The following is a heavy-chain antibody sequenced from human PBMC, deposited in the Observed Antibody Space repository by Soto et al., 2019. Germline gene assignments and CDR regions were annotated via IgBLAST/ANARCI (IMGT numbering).Heavy chain of an antibody. Sequence: GGSLRLSCAASGFTFSSYAMSWVRQAPGKGLEWVSAISGSGGSTYYADSVKGRFTISRDNSKNTLYLQMNSLRAEDTAVYYCAKDSGIWVATIRATRYWGQGTLVTVSS. CDR3: AKDSGIWVATIRATRY. J-gene: IGHJ4*02. D-gene: IGHD5-12*01. CDR1: GFTFSSYA. CDR2: ISGSGGST. V-gene: IGHV3-23*01.